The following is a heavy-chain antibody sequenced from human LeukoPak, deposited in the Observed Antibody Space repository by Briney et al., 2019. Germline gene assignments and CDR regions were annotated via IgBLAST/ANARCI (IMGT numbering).Heavy chain of an antibody. CDR3: AKGAITFGGGNYIDY. V-gene: IGHV3-23*01. CDR1: GFTFSSYA. Sequence: PGGSLRLSCAASGFTFSSYAMSWVRQAPGKGLERVSSISGSGGSTYYADSVKGRFTISRDNSKNTLYLRMNSLRADDTAVYYCAKGAITFGGGNYIDYWGQGTLVTVSS. J-gene: IGHJ4*02. D-gene: IGHD3-16*01. CDR2: ISGSGGST.